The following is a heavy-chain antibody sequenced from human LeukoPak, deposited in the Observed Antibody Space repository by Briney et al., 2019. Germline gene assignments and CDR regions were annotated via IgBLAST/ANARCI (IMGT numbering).Heavy chain of an antibody. CDR1: GFTFNDYY. CDR3: ARDYAWDSYGLVLDS. D-gene: IGHD3-16*02. V-gene: IGHV3-11*01. J-gene: IGHJ4*02. Sequence: GGSLRLSCAASGFTFNDYYMSWIRQAPGEGLEWISYISGSGDRIYYADSVKGRFTISRDNAKNSLYLQLNSLRAEDTAVYYCARDYAWDSYGLVLDSWGQGALVTVSS. CDR2: ISGSGDRI.